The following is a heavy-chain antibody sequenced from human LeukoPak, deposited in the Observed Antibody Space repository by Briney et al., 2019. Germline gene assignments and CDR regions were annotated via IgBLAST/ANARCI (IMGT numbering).Heavy chain of an antibody. J-gene: IGHJ4*02. CDR2: ISSSSSTI. D-gene: IGHD3-10*01. V-gene: IGHV3-48*04. Sequence: PGGSLRLSCAASGFTFSSYWMSWVRQAPGKGLEWVSYISSSSSTIYYADSVKGRFTISRDNAKNSLYLQMTSLRAEDTAVYYCAREESKQYYYTSGTRSFDYWGQGTLVTVSS. CDR1: GFTFSSYW. CDR3: AREESKQYYYTSGTRSFDY.